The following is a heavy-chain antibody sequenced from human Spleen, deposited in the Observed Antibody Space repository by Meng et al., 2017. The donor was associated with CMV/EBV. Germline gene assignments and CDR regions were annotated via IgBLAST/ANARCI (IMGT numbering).Heavy chain of an antibody. V-gene: IGHV4-39*01. CDR3: ARSDYVWGSYRSIFDY. CDR2: IYYSGST. CDR1: GSISSSSYY. J-gene: IGHJ4*02. Sequence: GSISSSSYYWRWIRQPPGKGLEWIGSIYYSGSTYYNPSLKSRVTISVDTSKNQFSLKLSSVTAADTAVYYCARSDYVWGSYRSIFDYWGQGTLVTVSS. D-gene: IGHD3-16*02.